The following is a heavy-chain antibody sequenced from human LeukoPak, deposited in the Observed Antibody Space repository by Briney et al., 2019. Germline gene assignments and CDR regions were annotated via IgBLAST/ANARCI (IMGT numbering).Heavy chain of an antibody. J-gene: IGHJ6*02. CDR3: AGGRVGTAFYYYGVDV. D-gene: IGHD5-18*01. CDR2: IYYSGST. Sequence: KPSETLSLTCTVSGDSISSYYWSWIRQPPGKGLEWLGYIYYSGSTNYNPSLKSRVTISVDTSKNQFSLKLSSVTAADTAVYYCAGGRVGTAFYYYGVDVWGQGTTVTVSS. CDR1: GDSISSYY. V-gene: IGHV4-59*01.